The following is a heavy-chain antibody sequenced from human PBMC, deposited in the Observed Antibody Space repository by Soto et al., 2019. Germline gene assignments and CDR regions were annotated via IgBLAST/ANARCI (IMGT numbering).Heavy chain of an antibody. CDR3: ARRGEPITFFGVVTPHAFDI. D-gene: IGHD3-3*01. Sequence: GESLKISCKGSGYSFTSYWIGWVRQMPGKGLEWMGIIYPGDSDTRYSPSFQGQVTISADKSISTAYLQWSSLKASDTAMYYCARRGEPITFFGVVTPHAFDIWGQGTMVTVSS. V-gene: IGHV5-51*01. CDR2: IYPGDSDT. J-gene: IGHJ3*02. CDR1: GYSFTSYW.